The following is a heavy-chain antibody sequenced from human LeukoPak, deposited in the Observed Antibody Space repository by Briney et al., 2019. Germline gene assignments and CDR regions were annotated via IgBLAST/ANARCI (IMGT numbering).Heavy chain of an antibody. Sequence: SGGSLRLSCAASGFTFSSYSMNWVRQAPGKGLEWVSSITSSSNMYYADSVKGRFTISRDNAKNSLYLQMNSLRAEDTAVYYCARNSGKARAFDIWGQGTMVTVSS. J-gene: IGHJ3*02. CDR1: GFTFSSYS. CDR3: ARNSGKARAFDI. CDR2: ITSSSNM. V-gene: IGHV3-21*01. D-gene: IGHD4-23*01.